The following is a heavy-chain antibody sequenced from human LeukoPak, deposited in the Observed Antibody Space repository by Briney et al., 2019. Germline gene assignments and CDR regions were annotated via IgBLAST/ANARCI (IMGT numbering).Heavy chain of an antibody. Sequence: SETLSLTCSVSTDSSNTYYWSWIRQSPGKGLEWIGHINYNGSIEYNPSFKNRVNVSIDMTKKQFSLKLTTVTVADTAMYYYFRHRWELLAPYFAHWGQGAFVIVSS. CDR2: INYNGSI. J-gene: IGHJ4*02. D-gene: IGHD1-26*01. CDR3: FRHRWELLAPYFAH. CDR1: TDSSNTYY. V-gene: IGHV4-59*01.